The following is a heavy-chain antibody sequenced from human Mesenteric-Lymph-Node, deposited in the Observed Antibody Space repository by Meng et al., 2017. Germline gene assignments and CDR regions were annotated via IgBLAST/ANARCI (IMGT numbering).Heavy chain of an antibody. CDR1: GFNFNIHW. D-gene: IGHD4-17*01. CDR2: IRSEGTTT. J-gene: IGHJ4*02. V-gene: IGHV3-74*01. Sequence: GESLKISCAASGFNFNIHWMHWVRQAPGKGLVWVSYIRSEGTTTNYADFAKGRFTISRDNAKNTVYLQMNSLRVEDTAVYYCAKGDWGTVTTSSQENWGQGTLVTVSS. CDR3: AKGDWGTVTTSSQEN.